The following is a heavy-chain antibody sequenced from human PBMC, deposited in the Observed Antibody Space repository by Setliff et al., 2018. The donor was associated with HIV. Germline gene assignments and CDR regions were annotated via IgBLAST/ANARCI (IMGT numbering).Heavy chain of an antibody. Sequence: PSDTLSLTCTVSGDSISRYYWSWIRQPAGKGLEWIGRIYTSGSTNYNPSLKSRVTMSVDTSKNQFSLKLSSATAADTAVYYCARGSPASIAARPWYFQHWGQGTLVTVSS. D-gene: IGHD6-6*01. CDR2: IYTSGST. J-gene: IGHJ1*01. CDR3: ARGSPASIAARPWYFQH. V-gene: IGHV4-4*07. CDR1: GDSISRYY.